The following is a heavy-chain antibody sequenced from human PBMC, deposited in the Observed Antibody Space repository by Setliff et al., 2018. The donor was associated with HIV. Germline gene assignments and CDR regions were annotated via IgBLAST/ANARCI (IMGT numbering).Heavy chain of an antibody. CDR2: VTEGGNI. V-gene: IGHV4-34*01. CDR1: GESFSGYY. D-gene: IGHD3-10*01. CDR3: VRGGWYWYGSGNSGVFDV. Sequence: PSETLSLTCAVHGESFSGYYWTWIRQPPGKGLEWIGAVTEGGNINYNPSLESRLTISVDPSKRQFFLKLTSMTAADTAVYYCVRGGWYWYGSGNSGVFDVWGRGTVVTV. J-gene: IGHJ3*01.